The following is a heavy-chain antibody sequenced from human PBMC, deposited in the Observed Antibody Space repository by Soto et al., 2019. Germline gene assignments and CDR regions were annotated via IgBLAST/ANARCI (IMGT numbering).Heavy chain of an antibody. J-gene: IGHJ4*02. CDR3: AKDKGYSGYDFSI. Sequence: SGKVSCKASGGTFSSYTISWVRQAPGQGLEWMGRIIPILGIANYAQKFQGRVTITADKSTSTAYMELSSLRSEDTAGYYCAKDKGYSGYDFSIWGQGTLVTVSS. CDR1: GGTFSSYT. D-gene: IGHD5-12*01. V-gene: IGHV1-69*04. CDR2: IIPILGIA.